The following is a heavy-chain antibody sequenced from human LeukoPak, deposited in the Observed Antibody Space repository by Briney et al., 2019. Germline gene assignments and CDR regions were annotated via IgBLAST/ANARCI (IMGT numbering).Heavy chain of an antibody. CDR3: ASLGTAHEANWFDP. J-gene: IGHJ5*02. V-gene: IGHV1-46*01. CDR2: INPSGGST. Sequence: GASVKVSCKASGYTFTSYYMHWVRQAPGQGLEWMGIINPSGGSTSYAQKFQGRVTMTRDTSISAAYMELSRLRSDDTAVYYCASLGTAHEANWFDPWGQGTLVTVSS. D-gene: IGHD7-27*01. CDR1: GYTFTSYY.